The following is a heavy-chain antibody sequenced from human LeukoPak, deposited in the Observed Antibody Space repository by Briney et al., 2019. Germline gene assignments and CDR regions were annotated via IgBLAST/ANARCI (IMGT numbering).Heavy chain of an antibody. CDR1: GFTVSSNY. D-gene: IGHD1-26*01. CDR2: ISSSGSTI. J-gene: IGHJ4*02. Sequence: GGSLRLSCAASGFTVSSNYMSWARQAPGKGLEWVSYISSSGSTIYYADSVKGRFSISRDNAKNSLYLQMNSLRVEDTAVYYCARATVSGSYYRFYDWGQGTLVTVSS. CDR3: ARATVSGSYYRFYD. V-gene: IGHV3-11*04.